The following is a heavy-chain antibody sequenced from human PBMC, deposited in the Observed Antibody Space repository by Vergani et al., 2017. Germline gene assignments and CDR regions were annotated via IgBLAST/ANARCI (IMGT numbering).Heavy chain of an antibody. D-gene: IGHD1-26*01. Sequence: EVQLLESGGGLVQPGGSLRLSCAASGFTFSSYAMSWVRQAPGKGLEWVSAISGSGGSTYYADSVKGRFTISRDNSKNTLYLQMNSLRAEDTAVYYCARDGAGATGYFDYWGQGTLVTVSS. V-gene: IGHV3-23*01. J-gene: IGHJ4*02. CDR3: ARDGAGATGYFDY. CDR1: GFTFSSYA. CDR2: ISGSGGST.